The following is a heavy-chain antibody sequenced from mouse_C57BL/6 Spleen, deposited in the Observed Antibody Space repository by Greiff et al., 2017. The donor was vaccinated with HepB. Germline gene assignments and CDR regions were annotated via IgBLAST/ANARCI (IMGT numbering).Heavy chain of an antibody. D-gene: IGHD3-2*02. CDR3: ARHDGQLRPFAY. Sequence: VQVVESGAELVKPGASVKLSCKASGYTFTEYTIHWVKQRSGQGLEWIGWFYPGSGSIKYNEKFKDKATLTADKSSSTVYMELSRLTSEDSAVYFCARHDGQLRPFAYWGQGTLVTVSA. V-gene: IGHV1-62-2*01. CDR1: GYTFTEYT. J-gene: IGHJ3*01. CDR2: FYPGSGSI.